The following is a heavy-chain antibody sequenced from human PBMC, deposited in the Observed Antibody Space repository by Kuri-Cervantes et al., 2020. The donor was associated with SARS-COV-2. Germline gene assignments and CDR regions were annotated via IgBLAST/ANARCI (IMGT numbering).Heavy chain of an antibody. J-gene: IGHJ4*02. CDR1: GYSISSGYY. CDR3: ARHRDSSSRYGRGAFDY. CDR2: IYHSGST. Sequence: SETLSLTCAVSGYSISSGYYWGWIRQPPGKGLEWIGSIYHSGSTYYNPSLKSRVTISVDTSKNQFSLKLSSVTAADTAVYYCARHRDSSSRYGRGAFDYWGQGTLVTSPQ. D-gene: IGHD6-13*01. V-gene: IGHV4-38-2*01.